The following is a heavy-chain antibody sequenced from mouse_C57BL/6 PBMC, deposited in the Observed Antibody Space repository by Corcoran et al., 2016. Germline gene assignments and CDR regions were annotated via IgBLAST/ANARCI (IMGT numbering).Heavy chain of an antibody. Sequence: QVQLQQSGPELVKPGASVKISCKASGYSFTSYYIHWVKQRPGQGLEWIGWIYPRDGSTKYNEKFKGKATLTVDTSSSTAYMELHSLTSEDSAVYFCARSYHYAMDYWGQGTSVTVSS. V-gene: IGHV1-85*01. CDR2: IYPRDGST. CDR1: GYSFTSYY. CDR3: ARSYHYAMDY. J-gene: IGHJ4*01.